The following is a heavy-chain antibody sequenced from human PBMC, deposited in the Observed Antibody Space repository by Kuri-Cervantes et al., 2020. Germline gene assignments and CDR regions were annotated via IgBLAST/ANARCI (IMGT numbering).Heavy chain of an antibody. Sequence: GGSLRLSCAASGFTFDDYGMSWVRQAPGKGLEWVSAISGSGGSTYYADSVKGRFTISRDNSKNTLYLQMNSLRAEDTALYYCARPFTIAVGGLGYWGQGTLVTVSS. V-gene: IGHV3-23*01. D-gene: IGHD6-19*01. CDR1: GFTFDDYG. J-gene: IGHJ4*02. CDR3: ARPFTIAVGGLGY. CDR2: ISGSGGST.